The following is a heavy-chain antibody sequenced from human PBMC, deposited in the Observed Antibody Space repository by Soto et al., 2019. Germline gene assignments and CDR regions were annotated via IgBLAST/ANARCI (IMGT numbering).Heavy chain of an antibody. J-gene: IGHJ4*02. D-gene: IGHD3-22*01. Sequence: QVQLVQSGAEVKKPGSSVKVSCKASGGTFSSYAISWVRQAPGQGLEWMGGIIPIFGTANYAQKFQGRVTITADDSTSTAYMELNSLRSEYTAVYYCARDYYDSSGYFYYFDYWGQGTLVTVSS. CDR1: GGTFSSYA. CDR2: IIPIFGTA. CDR3: ARDYYDSSGYFYYFDY. V-gene: IGHV1-69*01.